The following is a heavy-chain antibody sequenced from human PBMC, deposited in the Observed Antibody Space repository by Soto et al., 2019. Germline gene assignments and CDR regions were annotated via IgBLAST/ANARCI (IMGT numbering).Heavy chain of an antibody. D-gene: IGHD4-4*01. V-gene: IGHV4-34*01. CDR1: GGSFSGYY. CDR3: AGGRDDYNGWYFDL. Sequence: SETLSLTCAVYGGSFSGYYWSWIRQPPGKGLEWIGESNHSGSTNYNPSLKSRVTISVDTSKNEFSLKLSSVTAADTAIYYCAGGRDDYNGWYFDLWGRGTLVTVSS. CDR2: SNHSGST. J-gene: IGHJ2*01.